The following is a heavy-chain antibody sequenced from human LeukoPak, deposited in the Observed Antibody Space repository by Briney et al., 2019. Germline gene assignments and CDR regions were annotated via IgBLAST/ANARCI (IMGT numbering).Heavy chain of an antibody. Sequence: PGRSLRLSCAASGFTFSSYGMHWVRQAPGKGLEWVAVISYDGSNKYYADSVKGRFTISRDNSKNTLYLQMNSLRAEDTAVYYCAKNGDCDSSGYYYEKYYFDYWGQGTLVTVSS. CDR3: AKNGDCDSSGYYYEKYYFDY. J-gene: IGHJ4*02. CDR2: ISYDGSNK. CDR1: GFTFSSYG. D-gene: IGHD3-22*01. V-gene: IGHV3-30*18.